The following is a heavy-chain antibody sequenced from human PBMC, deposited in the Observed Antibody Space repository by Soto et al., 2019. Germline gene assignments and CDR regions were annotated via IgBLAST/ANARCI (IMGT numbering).Heavy chain of an antibody. J-gene: IGHJ6*03. CDR2: IYPGDSDT. V-gene: IGHV5-51*01. Sequence: PGESLKISCKGSGYSFTSYWIGWVRQMPGKGLEWMGIIYPGDSDTRYSPSFQGQITISADKSISTAYLQWSSLKASDTAMYYCARHVLAVARTGGYYYYMDVWGKGTTVTV. CDR1: GYSFTSYW. CDR3: ARHVLAVARTGGYYYYMDV. D-gene: IGHD6-19*01.